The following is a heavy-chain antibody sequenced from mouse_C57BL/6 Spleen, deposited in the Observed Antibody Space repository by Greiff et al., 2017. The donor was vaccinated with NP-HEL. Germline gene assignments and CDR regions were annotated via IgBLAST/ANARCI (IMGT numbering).Heavy chain of an antibody. CDR2: IDPSDSAT. Sequence: QVQLQQPGAELVRPGSSVKLSCKASGYTFTSYWMHWVKQRPIQGLEWIGNIDPSDSATHYNQKFKDKATLTVDKSSSTAYMQLSSLTSEDSAVYYCASGNYGSSYWYFDVWGTGTTVTVSS. CDR1: GYTFTSYW. V-gene: IGHV1-52*01. D-gene: IGHD1-1*01. CDR3: ASGNYGSSYWYFDV. J-gene: IGHJ1*03.